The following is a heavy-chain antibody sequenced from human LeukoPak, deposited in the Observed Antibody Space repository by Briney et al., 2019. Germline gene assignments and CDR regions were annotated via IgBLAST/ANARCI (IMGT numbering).Heavy chain of an antibody. D-gene: IGHD6-19*01. Sequence: PGGSLRLSCAASGFTFSSYGMHWVRQAPGKGLEWVAFIRYDGSNKYYADSVKGRFTISRDNSKNTLYLQMNSRRAEDTAVYYCAKSGGKAVDYFDYWGQGTLVTVSS. CDR2: IRYDGSNK. CDR3: AKSGGKAVDYFDY. CDR1: GFTFSSYG. J-gene: IGHJ4*02. V-gene: IGHV3-30*02.